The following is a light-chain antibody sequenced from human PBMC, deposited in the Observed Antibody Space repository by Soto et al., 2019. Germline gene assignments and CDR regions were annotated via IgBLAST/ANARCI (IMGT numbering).Light chain of an antibody. CDR3: QHSGNSHGT. CDR2: GAS. Sequence: EIVLTQSPATLSVSPGERATLSCRASQSVSGDLAWYHHKPGQAPRLLIYGASSRATGIPDRFSGSGSGTDFTLIISRLEPEDVAVYYCQHSGNSHGTFGQGTKV. J-gene: IGKJ1*01. V-gene: IGKV3-20*01. CDR1: QSVSGD.